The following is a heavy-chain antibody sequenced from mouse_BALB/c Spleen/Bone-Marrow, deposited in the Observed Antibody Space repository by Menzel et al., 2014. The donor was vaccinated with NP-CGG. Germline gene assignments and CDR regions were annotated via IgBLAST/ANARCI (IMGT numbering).Heavy chain of an antibody. D-gene: IGHD1-1*02. J-gene: IGHJ2*01. V-gene: IGHV5-4*02. CDR3: ARDMGDY. CDR2: ISDSGTYS. Sequence: EVKLMESGGGLMKPGGSLKLSCAASGFTFSDYYMYWVRQTPEKRLEWVATISDSGTYSYYADSVKGRFTISRDNAKSNLYLQMNSLKSEDTAMYYCARDMGDYWGQGTTLTVSS. CDR1: GFTFSDYY.